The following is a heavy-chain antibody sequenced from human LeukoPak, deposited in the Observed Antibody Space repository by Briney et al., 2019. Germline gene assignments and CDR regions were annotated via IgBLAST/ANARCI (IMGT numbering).Heavy chain of an antibody. CDR1: GGSISSYY. Sequence: SEPLSLTCTVSGGSISSYYWSWIRQPPGKGLAWIGYIYYSGSTNYNPSLKSRVTLSVDTSKNQFSLKLSSVTAADTPVYYCARVSGSSILSWFDPWGQGTLVTVSS. CDR3: ARVSGSSILSWFDP. J-gene: IGHJ5*02. V-gene: IGHV4-59*01. CDR2: IYYSGST. D-gene: IGHD2-2*01.